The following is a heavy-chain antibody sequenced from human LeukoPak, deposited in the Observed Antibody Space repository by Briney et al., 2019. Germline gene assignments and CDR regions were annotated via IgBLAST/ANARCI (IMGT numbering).Heavy chain of an antibody. D-gene: IGHD2-15*01. CDR2: ISSDASNQ. Sequence: GTSLRLSCVASGFSFSTYGMHWVRQAPGKGLEWVAVISSDASNQHYTDSVKGRFAISRDNSRNTLYLQMNSLRYEDTAVYYCAKDGCSGGSCQADYWGQGTLVTVSS. CDR1: GFSFSTYG. J-gene: IGHJ4*02. CDR3: AKDGCSGGSCQADY. V-gene: IGHV3-30*18.